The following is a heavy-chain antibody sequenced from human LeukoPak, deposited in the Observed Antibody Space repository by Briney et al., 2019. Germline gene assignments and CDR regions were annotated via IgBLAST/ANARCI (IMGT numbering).Heavy chain of an antibody. D-gene: IGHD3-9*01. CDR2: FDPEDGET. Sequence: GASVKVSCKVSGYTLTELSMHWVRQAPGKGLEWMGGFDPEDGETIYAQKFQGRVTMTEDTSTDTAYVELSSLRSEDTAVYYCATEVLRYFDWLRGGFDPWGQGTLVTVSS. J-gene: IGHJ5*02. V-gene: IGHV1-24*01. CDR1: GYTLTELS. CDR3: ATEVLRYFDWLRGGFDP.